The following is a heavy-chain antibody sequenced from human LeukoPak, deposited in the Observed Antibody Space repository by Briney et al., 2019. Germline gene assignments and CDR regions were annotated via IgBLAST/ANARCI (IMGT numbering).Heavy chain of an antibody. CDR3: VKDRGSYWYYFDY. D-gene: IGHD1-26*01. V-gene: IGHV3-64D*06. CDR2: ISSNGGST. J-gene: IGHJ4*02. CDR1: GFTFSSYA. Sequence: GGSLRLSCAASGFTFSSYAMHWVRQAPGKGLEYVSAISSNGGSTYYADSVKGRFTISRDNSKNTLYLQMSSLRAEDTAVYYCVKDRGSYWYYFDYWGQGTLVTVSS.